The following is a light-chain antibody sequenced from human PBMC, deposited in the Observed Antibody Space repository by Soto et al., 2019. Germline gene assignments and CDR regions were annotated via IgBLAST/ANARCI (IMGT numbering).Light chain of an antibody. CDR3: QQYGGSPRT. J-gene: IGKJ1*01. CDR1: QSVSSS. Sequence: EIVLTQSPGTLSLSPGERATLSCRASQSVSSSLAWYQQKGGQAPRLLIHGVPSRATGIPDRFSGSGSGTDFTLTISRLEPEDFAVYYCQQYGGSPRTFGQGTKVEVK. V-gene: IGKV3-20*01. CDR2: GVP.